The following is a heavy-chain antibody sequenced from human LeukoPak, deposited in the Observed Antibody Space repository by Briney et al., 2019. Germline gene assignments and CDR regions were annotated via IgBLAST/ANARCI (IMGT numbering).Heavy chain of an antibody. Sequence: GRSLRLSCAASGFTFSSYGMHWVRQAPGKGLEWVAVIWYDGSNKYYADSVKGRFTISRDNSKNTLYLQMNSLRAEDTAVYYCARIHTRTYYYDSSGYLPDYWGLGTLVTVSS. J-gene: IGHJ4*02. V-gene: IGHV3-33*01. D-gene: IGHD3-22*01. CDR1: GFTFSSYG. CDR2: IWYDGSNK. CDR3: ARIHTRTYYYDSSGYLPDY.